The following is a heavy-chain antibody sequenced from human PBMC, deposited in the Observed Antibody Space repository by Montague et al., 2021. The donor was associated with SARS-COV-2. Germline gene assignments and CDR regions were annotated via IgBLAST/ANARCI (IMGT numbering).Heavy chain of an antibody. J-gene: IGHJ4*02. V-gene: IGHV4-34*01. CDR2: IKQSGST. Sequence: SETLSLTCGVYGGSFGDDHWSWVRRPPGKGLEWIGDIKQSGSTNYSPSLKSRVTISVDTSKNQFSLKLTSVTAADAAVYYCARGFDYWGQGTLVTVSS. CDR1: GGSFGDDH. CDR3: ARGFDY.